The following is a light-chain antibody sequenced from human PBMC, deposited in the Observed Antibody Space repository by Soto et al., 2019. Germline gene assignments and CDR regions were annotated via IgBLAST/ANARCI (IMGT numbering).Light chain of an antibody. Sequence: QSALTQPASVSGSPGQSITISCTGTSSDVGGNKYVSWYQQYPGKVPKLLINKVTNRPSGVSYRFSGSKSGNTASLTISALLAEDEADYFCNSYTSSNTWVFGGGTKVTVL. CDR2: KVT. J-gene: IGLJ3*02. V-gene: IGLV2-14*01. CDR3: NSYTSSNTWV. CDR1: SSDVGGNKY.